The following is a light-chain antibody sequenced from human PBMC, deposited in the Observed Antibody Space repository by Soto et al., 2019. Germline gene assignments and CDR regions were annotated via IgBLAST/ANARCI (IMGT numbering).Light chain of an antibody. CDR1: HSVGTK. J-gene: IGKJ1*01. CDR3: HQYSKWPQT. CDR2: DAS. V-gene: IGKV3-15*01. Sequence: EIVTTQSPAALSVAPGQTATLCCRASHSVGTKLAWYQQRPGQAPRLLISDASTRATSISARFSGSGSVTQFTLTISSLQSEDIALYYCHQYSKWPQTFGQGTKVDIK.